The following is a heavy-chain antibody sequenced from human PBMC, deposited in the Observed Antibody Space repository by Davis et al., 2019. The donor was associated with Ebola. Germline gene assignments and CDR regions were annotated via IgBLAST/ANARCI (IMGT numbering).Heavy chain of an antibody. V-gene: IGHV3-74*03. Sequence: HTGGSLRLSCAASGFTFSSYAMSWVRQAPGKGLEWVSCINRDGSTTTYADSVKGRFTISRDNAKNTLYLQMNNLRVEDTAVYYCATLPGYYWGQGTLVTVSS. CDR2: INRDGSTT. D-gene: IGHD1-26*01. CDR1: GFTFSSYA. J-gene: IGHJ4*02. CDR3: ATLPGYY.